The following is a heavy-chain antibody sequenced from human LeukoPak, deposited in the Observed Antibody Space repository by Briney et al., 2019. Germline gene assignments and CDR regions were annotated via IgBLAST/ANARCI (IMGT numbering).Heavy chain of an antibody. V-gene: IGHV3-23*01. Sequence: GGSLRLPCAASGFTFSSYAMSWVRQAPGKGLEWVSAISGSGGSTYYADSVKGRFTISRDNSKNTLYLQMNSLRAEDTAVYYCAKDLIRWLPMGVFDYWGQGTLVTVSS. CDR2: ISGSGGST. CDR3: AKDLIRWLPMGVFDY. D-gene: IGHD3-22*01. J-gene: IGHJ4*02. CDR1: GFTFSSYA.